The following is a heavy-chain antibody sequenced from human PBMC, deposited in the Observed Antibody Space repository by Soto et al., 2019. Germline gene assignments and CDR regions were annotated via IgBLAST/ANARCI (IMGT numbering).Heavy chain of an antibody. Sequence: PGGSLRLSCAASGFTLSDYTMNWVRQAPGKGLEWVSSISSSGDYIYYADSLKGRFTISRDSPKSSLYLQMNSLRAEDTAVYYCTRDRKDETNGSGYWGQGTLVTVSS. CDR1: GFTLSDYT. CDR2: ISSSGDYI. CDR3: TRDRKDETNGSGY. J-gene: IGHJ4*02. D-gene: IGHD1-26*01. V-gene: IGHV3-21*01.